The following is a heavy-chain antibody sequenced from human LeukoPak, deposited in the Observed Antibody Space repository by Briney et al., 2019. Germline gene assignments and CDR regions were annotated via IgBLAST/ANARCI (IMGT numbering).Heavy chain of an antibody. Sequence: GGSLRLSCAASGFTFSSYAMSWVRQAPGKGLEWVSAISGSGGSTYYADSVKGRFTISRDNSKNTLYLQMNSLRAEDTAVYYCAKDRPSPPTITIFGVADAFDIWGQGTMVTVSS. D-gene: IGHD3-3*01. V-gene: IGHV3-23*01. CDR3: AKDRPSPPTITIFGVADAFDI. CDR1: GFTFSSYA. CDR2: ISGSGGST. J-gene: IGHJ3*02.